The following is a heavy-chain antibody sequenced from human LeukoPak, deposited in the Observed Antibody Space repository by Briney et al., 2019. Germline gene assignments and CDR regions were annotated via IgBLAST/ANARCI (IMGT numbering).Heavy chain of an antibody. V-gene: IGHV3-23*01. Sequence: PGGSLRLSCAASGFTFSSYSMNWVRQAPGKGLEWVSGISGSGGSTDHADSVKGRFTISRDNSKDTLYLQMNSLRAEDTAVYYCARPGGVHKPHYSNGLDVWGQGTTVTVSS. CDR2: ISGSGGST. CDR1: GFTFSSYS. D-gene: IGHD1-26*01. J-gene: IGHJ6*02. CDR3: ARPGGVHKPHYSNGLDV.